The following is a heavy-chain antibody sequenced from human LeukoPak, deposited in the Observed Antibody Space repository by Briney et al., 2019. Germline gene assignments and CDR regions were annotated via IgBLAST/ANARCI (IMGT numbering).Heavy chain of an antibody. CDR1: GGSISSYY. D-gene: IGHD5-18*01. CDR3: ARGHSYGKILLDY. CDR2: IYYSGST. Sequence: SETLSLTCTVSGGSISSYYWSWIRQPPGKGLEWIGSIYYSGSTYYNPSLKSRVTISVDTSKNQFSLKLSSVTAADTAVYYCARGHSYGKILLDYWGQGTLVTVSS. J-gene: IGHJ4*02. V-gene: IGHV4-59*05.